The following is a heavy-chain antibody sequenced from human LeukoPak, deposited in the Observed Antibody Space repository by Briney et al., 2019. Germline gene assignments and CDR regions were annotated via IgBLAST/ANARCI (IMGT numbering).Heavy chain of an antibody. V-gene: IGHV1-46*01. D-gene: IGHD5-24*01. CDR2: INPSGGST. J-gene: IGHJ4*02. CDR3: ARDRRRWLQAGCYFDY. CDR1: GYTFTSYY. Sequence: ASVKVSCKASGYTFTSYYMHWVRQAPGQGLEWMGIINPSGGSTSYAQKFQGRVTMTRDMSTSTVYMELSSLRSEDTAVYYCARDRRRWLQAGCYFDYWGQGTLVTVSS.